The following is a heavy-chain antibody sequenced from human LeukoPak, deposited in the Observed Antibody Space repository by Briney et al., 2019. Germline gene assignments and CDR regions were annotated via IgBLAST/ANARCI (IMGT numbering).Heavy chain of an antibody. Sequence: GGSLRLSCAASGFTVSSNYMSWVRQAPGKGLEWVSVIYSGGSTYYADSVKGRFTISRDNSKNTLYLQVSSLRAEDTAMYYCANDGTWVHVWTPEAFDLWGPGTMVIVSS. J-gene: IGHJ3*01. V-gene: IGHV3-53*01. D-gene: IGHD1-1*01. CDR1: GFTVSSNY. CDR2: IYSGGST. CDR3: ANDGTWVHVWTPEAFDL.